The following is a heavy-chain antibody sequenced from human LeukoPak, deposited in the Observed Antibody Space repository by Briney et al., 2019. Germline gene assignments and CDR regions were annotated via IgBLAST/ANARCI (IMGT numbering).Heavy chain of an antibody. Sequence: SETLSLTCTVSGGSISSYYWSWIRQPAGKGLEWIGRIYTSGSTNYNPSLKSRVTMSVDTSKNQFSLKLSSVTAADTAVYYCAREDCSSTSCYYYYYYYMDVWGKGTTVTFSS. CDR2: IYTSGST. CDR1: GGSISSYY. V-gene: IGHV4-4*07. D-gene: IGHD2-2*01. J-gene: IGHJ6*03. CDR3: AREDCSSTSCYYYYYYYMDV.